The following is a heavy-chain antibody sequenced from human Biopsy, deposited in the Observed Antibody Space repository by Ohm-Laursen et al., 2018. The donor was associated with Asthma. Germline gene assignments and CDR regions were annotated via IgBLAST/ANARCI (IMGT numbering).Heavy chain of an antibody. CDR1: GFTFSSYG. D-gene: IGHD3-9*01. CDR3: AKAERYFDWYWFDP. J-gene: IGHJ5*02. V-gene: IGHV3-30*18. Sequence: SLRLSCAASGFTFSSYGMYWVRQAPGKGLEWVAVISYDGSNKYYADSVKGRFTISRDNAKNTLYLQMNSLRAEDTAVYYCAKAERYFDWYWFDPWGQGTLVTVSS. CDR2: ISYDGSNK.